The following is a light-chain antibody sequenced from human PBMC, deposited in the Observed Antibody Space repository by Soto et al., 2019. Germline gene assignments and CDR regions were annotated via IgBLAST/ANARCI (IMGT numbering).Light chain of an antibody. Sequence: EIVLTQSPGTLSLSPGQRATLSCRASQSVSSSYLAWYQRKPGQAPMLLLYGASSSATGIPDRFSGSGSGTDFTLTISRLEPEDLAGYYCQQYGSSPVFTCGAGTKVDIK. V-gene: IGKV3-20*01. CDR2: GAS. CDR1: QSVSSSY. J-gene: IGKJ3*01. CDR3: QQYGSSPVFT.